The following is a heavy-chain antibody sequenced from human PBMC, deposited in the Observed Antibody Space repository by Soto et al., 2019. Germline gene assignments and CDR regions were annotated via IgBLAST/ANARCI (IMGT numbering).Heavy chain of an antibody. D-gene: IGHD6-13*01. CDR1: GFTFSSYA. CDR2: ISYDGSNK. J-gene: IGHJ5*02. CDR3: AREYFRGAAAGPYNWFDP. Sequence: GGSLRLSCAASGFTFSSYAMHWVRQAPGKGLEWVAVISYDGSNKYYADSVKGRFTISRDNSKNTLYLQMNSLRAEDTAVYYCAREYFRGAAAGPYNWFDPWGQGTLVTVSS. V-gene: IGHV3-30*04.